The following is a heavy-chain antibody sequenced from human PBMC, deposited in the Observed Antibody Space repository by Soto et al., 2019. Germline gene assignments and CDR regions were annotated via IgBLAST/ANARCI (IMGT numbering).Heavy chain of an antibody. D-gene: IGHD2-15*01. Sequence: EVQLLESGGGLVQPGGSLRLSCAASGFTFSSYAMSWVRQAAGKGLEWVSAISGSGGSTYYADSVKGRFTISRDNSNNTLYLQMNSLRAEDTAVYYCAKDGCSGGSCYDYYYYYGMDVWGQGTTVTVS. J-gene: IGHJ6*02. V-gene: IGHV3-23*01. CDR2: ISGSGGST. CDR3: AKDGCSGGSCYDYYYYYGMDV. CDR1: GFTFSSYA.